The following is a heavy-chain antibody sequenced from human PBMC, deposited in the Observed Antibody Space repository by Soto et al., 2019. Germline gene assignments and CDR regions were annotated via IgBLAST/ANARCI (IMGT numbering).Heavy chain of an antibody. CDR1: GDRLNSYY. CDR2: INPFDGSR. D-gene: IGHD3-10*01. Sequence: GASVAVSCKASGDRLNSYYMRWVRQAPGQGLEWMGWINPFDGSRMFAQSFQGRVTMTRDTSTSTVYMEVSSLRSEDTAVYYCSRVDPGETSPFDHWGQGTLVTVSS. V-gene: IGHV1-46*02. CDR3: SRVDPGETSPFDH. J-gene: IGHJ4*02.